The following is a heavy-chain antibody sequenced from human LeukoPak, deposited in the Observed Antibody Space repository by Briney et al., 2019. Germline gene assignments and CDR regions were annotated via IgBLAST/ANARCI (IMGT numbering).Heavy chain of an antibody. CDR2: ISASGGNT. CDR3: AKARLGRGDGCLFAF. J-gene: IGHJ4*02. V-gene: IGHV3-23*01. D-gene: IGHD2-21*02. CDR1: GFTFSSYA. Sequence: GGSLRLSCAASGFTFSSYAMTWVRQAPGKGLEWVSTISASGGNTYYADSVKGRYTISRDNSKNTLFLQMNSLRAEDTAVYSRAKARLGRGDGCLFAFWGRGTLVTVSS.